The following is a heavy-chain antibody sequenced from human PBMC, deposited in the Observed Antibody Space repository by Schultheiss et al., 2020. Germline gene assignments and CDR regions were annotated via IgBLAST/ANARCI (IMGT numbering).Heavy chain of an antibody. D-gene: IGHD3-10*01. Sequence: SETLSLTCTVSGGSISSSSYYWGWIRQPPGKGLEWIGSIYYSGSTNYNPSLKSRVTISVDTSKNQFSLQLNSVTPEDTAVYYCARELLLWFGAKEYYYYGMDVWGQGTTVTVSS. CDR1: GGSISSSSYY. J-gene: IGHJ6*02. CDR3: ARELLLWFGAKEYYYYGMDV. V-gene: IGHV4-39*07. CDR2: IYYSGST.